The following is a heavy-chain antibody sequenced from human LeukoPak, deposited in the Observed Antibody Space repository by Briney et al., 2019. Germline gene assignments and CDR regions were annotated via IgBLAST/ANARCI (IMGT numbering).Heavy chain of an antibody. CDR3: AKDGLYDDGSEHVYHFHS. CDR2: IIYSGGAT. Sequence: GGSLRLSCAVSGFTFRRSAMTWVRQGPGTGLEFVASIIYSGGATYYADSVKGRFTISRDNSKNTLYLQMNSLRAEDTALYYCAKDGLYDDGSEHVYHFHSWGQGPLVTVSS. CDR1: GFTFRRSA. J-gene: IGHJ4*02. D-gene: IGHD3-16*01. V-gene: IGHV3-23*01.